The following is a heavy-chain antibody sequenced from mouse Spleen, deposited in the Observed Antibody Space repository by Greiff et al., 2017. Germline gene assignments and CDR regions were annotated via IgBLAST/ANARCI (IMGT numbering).Heavy chain of an antibody. J-gene: IGHJ1*01. V-gene: IGHV6-3*01. CDR1: GFTFSNYW. D-gene: IGHD4-1*01. Sequence: EVKLQESGGGLVQPGGSMKLSCVASGFTFSNYWMNWVRQSPEKGLEWVAQIRLKSDNYATHYAESVKGRFTISRDDSKSSVYLQMNNLRAEDTGIYYCAGLGHDWYFDVWGAGTTVTVSS. CDR2: IRLKSDNYAT. CDR3: AGLGHDWYFDV.